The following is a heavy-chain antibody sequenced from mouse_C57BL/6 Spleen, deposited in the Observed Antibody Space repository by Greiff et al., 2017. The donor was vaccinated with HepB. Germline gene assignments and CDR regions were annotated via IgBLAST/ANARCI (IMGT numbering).Heavy chain of an antibody. CDR1: GYTFTSYW. CDR2: IHPNSGST. J-gene: IGHJ2*01. Sequence: QVQLKQPGAELVKPGASVKLSCKASGYTFTSYWMHWVKQRPGQGLEWIGMIHPNSGSTNYNEKFKSKATLTVDKSSSTAYMQLSSLTSEDSAVYYCAREVLLTYYFDYWGQGTTLTVSS. D-gene: IGHD2-10*01. V-gene: IGHV1-64*01. CDR3: AREVLLTYYFDY.